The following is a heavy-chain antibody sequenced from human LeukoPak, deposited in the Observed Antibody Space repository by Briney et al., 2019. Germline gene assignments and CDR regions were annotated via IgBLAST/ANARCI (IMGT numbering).Heavy chain of an antibody. J-gene: IGHJ4*02. CDR1: GGSISSGGYY. Sequence: PSETLSLTCTVSGGSISSGGYYWSWIRQHPGKGLEWIGYIYYSGSTYYNPSLKSRVTISVDTSKNQFSLKLSSVTAADTAVYYCARGGGTAAGTWRGEAEYYFDYWGQGTLVTVSS. D-gene: IGHD6-13*01. CDR3: ARGGGTAAGTWRGEAEYYFDY. V-gene: IGHV4-31*03. CDR2: IYYSGST.